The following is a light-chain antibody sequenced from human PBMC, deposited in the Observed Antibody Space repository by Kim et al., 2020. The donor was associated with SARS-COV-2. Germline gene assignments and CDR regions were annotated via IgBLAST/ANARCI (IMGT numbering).Light chain of an antibody. Sequence: ASVGDRVTIACRASLGIVTSLAGYQQEPGKAPNLLLYGASTVQSAVPSRFSGSRSGTDFTLTISSLQPEDVATYYCQQYDSAPRTFGQGTKVDIK. J-gene: IGKJ1*01. CDR3: QQYDSAPRT. CDR2: GAS. CDR1: LGIVTS. V-gene: IGKV1-27*01.